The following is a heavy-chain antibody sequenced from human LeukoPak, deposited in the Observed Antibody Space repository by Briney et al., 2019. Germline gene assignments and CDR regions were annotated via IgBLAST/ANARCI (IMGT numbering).Heavy chain of an antibody. CDR2: INNNGDRT. Sequence: PGGSLRLSCAASGFTFSTYPMYWVRQAPGGGPEYVSGINNNGDRTYYAKSVKGRFTISRDNSKNTLYLQVGSLRAEDMAVYYCARGGLVGPTPYLDSWGQGTLVTVSS. V-gene: IGHV3-64*01. D-gene: IGHD1-26*01. J-gene: IGHJ4*02. CDR1: GFTFSTYP. CDR3: ARGGLVGPTPYLDS.